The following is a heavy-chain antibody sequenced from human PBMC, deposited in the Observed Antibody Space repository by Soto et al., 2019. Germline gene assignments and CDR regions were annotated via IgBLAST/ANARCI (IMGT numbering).Heavy chain of an antibody. CDR3: ARLKSMVRGVVYFYYGMDV. D-gene: IGHD3-10*01. J-gene: IGHJ6*02. V-gene: IGHV4-30-4*01. CDR2: IYYSGST. CDR1: GGSISSGDYY. Sequence: SETLSLTCTVSGGSISSGDYYWSWIRQPPGKGLEWIGYIYYSGSTYYSPSLKSRVTISVDTSKNQFSLKLSSVTAADTAVYYCARLKSMVRGVVYFYYGMDVWRQGTTVTVSS.